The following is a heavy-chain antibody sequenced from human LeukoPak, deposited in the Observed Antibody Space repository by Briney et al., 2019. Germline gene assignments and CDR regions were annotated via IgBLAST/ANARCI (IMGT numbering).Heavy chain of an antibody. CDR2: IYPGDSDT. Sequence: GESLKISCKGSGYSFTTYWIGWVRQVPGKGLEWMGIIYPGDSDTKYSPSFQGQVTISADKSISTAYLQWSSLKASDTAMYYCARHESSSWSTANYWGQGTLVTVSS. V-gene: IGHV5-51*01. CDR1: GYSFTTYW. D-gene: IGHD6-13*01. J-gene: IGHJ4*02. CDR3: ARHESSSWSTANY.